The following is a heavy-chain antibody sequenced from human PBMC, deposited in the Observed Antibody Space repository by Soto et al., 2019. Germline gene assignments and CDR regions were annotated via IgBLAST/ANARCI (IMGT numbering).Heavy chain of an antibody. V-gene: IGHV3-23*01. CDR2: INSGGRT. CDR1: GFTFSSYT. Sequence: EVQLLESGGGLVQPGGSLRLSCAASGFTFSSYTMNWVRQAPGKGLEWVSGINSGGRTYYADSVKGRFTISRDDSKNTLYLQIISLRAEDTAVYYCAKDLRPDGVWDFDYWGQGTLGTVSS. J-gene: IGHJ4*02. D-gene: IGHD4-17*01. CDR3: AKDLRPDGVWDFDY.